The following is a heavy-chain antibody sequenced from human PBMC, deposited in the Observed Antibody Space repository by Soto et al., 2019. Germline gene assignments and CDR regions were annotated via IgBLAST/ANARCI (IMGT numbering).Heavy chain of an antibody. CDR1: GFTFSDYY. J-gene: IGHJ4*02. CDR3: ANWGPIVVFTGAMWAHPDY. D-gene: IGHD2-2*01. CDR2: MTNSGSTI. Sequence: QVQLVESGGGVVKPGRSLRLSCAASGFTFSDYYMSWVRQAPGKGLEWVSYMTNSGSTIYYADSVKGRFTISRDNAKNSLKLNVNRLRAEYTAVYTCANWGPIVVFTGAMWAHPDYWGQGTLVTVSS. V-gene: IGHV3-11*01.